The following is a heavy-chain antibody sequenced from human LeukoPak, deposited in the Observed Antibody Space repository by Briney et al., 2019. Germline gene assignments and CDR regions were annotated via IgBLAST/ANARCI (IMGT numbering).Heavy chain of an antibody. CDR1: GFTFSSYG. D-gene: IGHD2-15*01. CDR2: IRYDGSNK. V-gene: IGHV3-30*02. CDR3: AREDCSGGSCHFDY. Sequence: GGSLRLSCAASGFTFSSYGMHWVRQAPGKGLEWVAFIRYDGSNKYYADSVKGRFTISRDNSKNTLYLQMNSLRAEDTAVYYCAREDCSGGSCHFDYWGQGTLVTVSS. J-gene: IGHJ4*02.